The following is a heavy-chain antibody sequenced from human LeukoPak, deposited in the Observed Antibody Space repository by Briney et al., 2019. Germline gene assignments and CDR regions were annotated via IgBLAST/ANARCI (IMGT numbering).Heavy chain of an antibody. CDR1: GFTFSNAW. CDR2: IKSKTDGGTT. D-gene: IGHD5-12*01. V-gene: IGHV3-15*01. CDR3: TTGGTYSGYDLDY. J-gene: IGHJ4*02. Sequence: GGSLRLSCAASGFTFSNAWMSWVRQAPGKGLEWVGRIKSKTDGGTTDYAAPVKGRFTISRDDSKNTLYLQMNSLKTEDTAVYYCTTGGTYSGYDLDYWGQGTLVTVSS.